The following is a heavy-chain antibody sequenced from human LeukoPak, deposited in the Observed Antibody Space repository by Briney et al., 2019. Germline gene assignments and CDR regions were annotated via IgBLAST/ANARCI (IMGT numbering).Heavy chain of an antibody. V-gene: IGHV4-34*01. Sequence: SETLSLTCAVYGGSFSGYYWSWIRQPPGKGLEWIGEINHSGSTNYNPSLKSRVTISVDASKNQFSLKLSSVTAADTAVYYCASKSCGSGSYFRKDAFDIWGQGTMVTVSS. CDR3: ASKSCGSGSYFRKDAFDI. D-gene: IGHD3-10*01. J-gene: IGHJ3*02. CDR1: GGSFSGYY. CDR2: INHSGST.